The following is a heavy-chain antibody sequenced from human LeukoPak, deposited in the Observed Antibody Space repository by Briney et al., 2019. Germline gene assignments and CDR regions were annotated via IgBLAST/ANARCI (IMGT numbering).Heavy chain of an antibody. CDR1: GGSFSNYY. Sequence: SETLSLTCAVYGGSFSNYYWGWIRQPPGKGLEWIGYIYYSGSTYYNPSLKSRVTLSVDTSKNQFSLKLNSVTAADTAVYYCARHVQDYGMDVWGQGTTVTVSS. V-gene: IGHV4-39*01. CDR2: IYYSGST. J-gene: IGHJ6*02. CDR3: ARHVQDYGMDV. D-gene: IGHD3-10*02.